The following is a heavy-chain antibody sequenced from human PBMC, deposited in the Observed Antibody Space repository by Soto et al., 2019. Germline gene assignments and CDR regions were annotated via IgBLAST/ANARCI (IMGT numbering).Heavy chain of an antibody. J-gene: IGHJ6*02. V-gene: IGHV3-33*01. Sequence: GGSLRLSCAASGFTFHTYGMHWVRQIPGKGLQWVAIIWYDGSIKYYADSVRGRFTISRDNSKNTLYLQMNSLRDEDTAVYYCARIDCTGDNCNPYYHYGMDVWGQGTTVTVPS. CDR3: ARIDCTGDNCNPYYHYGMDV. CDR2: IWYDGSIK. D-gene: IGHD2-8*02. CDR1: GFTFHTYG.